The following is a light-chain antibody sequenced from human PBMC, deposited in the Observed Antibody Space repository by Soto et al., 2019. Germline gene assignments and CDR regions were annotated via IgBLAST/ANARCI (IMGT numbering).Light chain of an antibody. J-gene: IGLJ3*02. Sequence: QSVLTQPPSVSGAPGQRVTISCTGSSSNIGANYDVHWYQHLPGTAPKLLISGDSNRPSGVPDRFSGSKSGTSASLGLTGLPAEDEADYYCQSYDSSLRGGVFGGGTKLTVL. CDR2: GDS. V-gene: IGLV1-40*01. CDR1: SSNIGANYD. CDR3: QSYDSSLRGGV.